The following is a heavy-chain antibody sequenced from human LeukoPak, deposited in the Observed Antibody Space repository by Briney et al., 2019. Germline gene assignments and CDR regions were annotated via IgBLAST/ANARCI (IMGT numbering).Heavy chain of an antibody. J-gene: IGHJ4*02. D-gene: IGHD2-21*02. CDR3: ARVRCGGDCYPDY. Sequence: SGPALVKPTQTLTLTCTFSGFSLSTSGMRVSWIRQPPGKALEWLARIDWDDDKFYSTSLKTRLTISKDTFKNQVVLTMTNMDPVDTATYYCARVRCGGDCYPDYWGQGTLVTVSS. CDR2: IDWDDDK. V-gene: IGHV2-70*04. CDR1: GFSLSTSGMR.